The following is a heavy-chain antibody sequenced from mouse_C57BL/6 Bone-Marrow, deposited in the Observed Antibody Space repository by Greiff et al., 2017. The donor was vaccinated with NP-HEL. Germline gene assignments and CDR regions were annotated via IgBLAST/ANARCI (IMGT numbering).Heavy chain of an antibody. Sequence: VKLMESGAELVKPGASVKLSCKASGYTFTEYTIHWVKQRSGQGLEWIGWFYPGSGSIKYNEKFKDKATLTADKSSSTVYMELSRLTSEDSAVYFCARHEEGYSNSSYYYAMDYWGQGTSVTVSS. V-gene: IGHV1-62-2*01. CDR3: ARHEEGYSNSSYYYAMDY. CDR1: GYTFTEYT. J-gene: IGHJ4*01. D-gene: IGHD2-5*01. CDR2: FYPGSGSI.